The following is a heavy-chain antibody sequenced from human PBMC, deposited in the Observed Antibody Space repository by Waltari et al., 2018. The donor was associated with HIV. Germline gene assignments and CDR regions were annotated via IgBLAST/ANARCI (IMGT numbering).Heavy chain of an antibody. CDR1: GGTFSSYA. V-gene: IGHV1-69*12. Sequence: QVQLVQSGAEVKKPGSSVKVSCKASGGTFSSYAISWVRQAPGQGLEGMGGVILMFGTANYAQKFQGRVMITADEGANTVYMELSSLRSEDTAVYYCASLYGGNSDFDYWGQGTLVTVSS. J-gene: IGHJ4*02. CDR2: VILMFGTA. CDR3: ASLYGGNSDFDY. D-gene: IGHD4-17*01.